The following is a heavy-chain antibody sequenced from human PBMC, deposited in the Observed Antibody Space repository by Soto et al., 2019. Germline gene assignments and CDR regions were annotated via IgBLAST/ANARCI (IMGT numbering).Heavy chain of an antibody. J-gene: IGHJ4*02. Sequence: SETLSLTCTVSDGSISTYYCNWIRQPAGKGLEWIGRIDASGSSDYDPSLKSRVTMSVDTNKNQFSLRLSSVTAADTAVYYGARGGHDFWSGPFDYWGQGAQVTVSS. CDR2: IDASGSS. CDR3: ARGGHDFWSGPFDY. V-gene: IGHV4-4*07. D-gene: IGHD3-3*01. CDR1: DGSISTYY.